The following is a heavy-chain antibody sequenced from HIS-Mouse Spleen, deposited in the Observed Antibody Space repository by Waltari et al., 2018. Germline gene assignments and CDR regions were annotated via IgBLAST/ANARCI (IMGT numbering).Heavy chain of an antibody. CDR3: ARDILSSGWPRRYYGMDV. V-gene: IGHV1-2*02. CDR2: INPNSGGT. Sequence: QVQLVQSGAEVKKPGASVKVSCKASGYTFTGYYMHWVRQAPGQGLEWMGWINPNSGGTNYAQKFQGRVTMTRDTSISTAYMELSRLRSDDTAVYYCARDILSSGWPRRYYGMDVWGQGTTVTVSS. D-gene: IGHD6-19*01. CDR1: GYTFTGYY. J-gene: IGHJ6*02.